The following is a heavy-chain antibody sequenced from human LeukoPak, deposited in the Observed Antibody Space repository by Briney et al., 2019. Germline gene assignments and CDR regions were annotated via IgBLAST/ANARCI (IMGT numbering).Heavy chain of an antibody. D-gene: IGHD1-26*01. Sequence: GRSLRLSCVASGFTFSYHWMSWVRQAPGKGLEWVANVKEDGSEKYYVDSVKGRFTISRDNAKNSLYLQMNSLRAEDTAVYYCARERGGSSGHYQHWGQGTLVTVSS. CDR1: GFTFSYHW. V-gene: IGHV3-7*01. CDR2: VKEDGSEK. CDR3: ARERGGSSGHYQH. J-gene: IGHJ1*01.